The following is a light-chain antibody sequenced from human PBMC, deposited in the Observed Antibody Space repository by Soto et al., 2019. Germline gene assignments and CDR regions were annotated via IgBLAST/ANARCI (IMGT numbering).Light chain of an antibody. Sequence: DIQMTQSPSTLSASVGDRVTIPCRASQSISDWLAWYQQRPGQAPKLLIYKASTLEGGVPARFSGSGSGTEFTLTISSLQPDDFATYYCQQYNGERVFGQGTKVDIK. CDR1: QSISDW. CDR2: KAS. V-gene: IGKV1-5*03. J-gene: IGKJ1*01. CDR3: QQYNGERV.